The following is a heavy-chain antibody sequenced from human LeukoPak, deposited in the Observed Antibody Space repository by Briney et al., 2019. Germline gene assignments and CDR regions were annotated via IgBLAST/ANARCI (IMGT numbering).Heavy chain of an antibody. D-gene: IGHD6-19*01. Sequence: SETLSLTCTVSGGSISSYYWSWIRQPPGKGLEWIGYIYTSGSTNYNPSLKSRVTISVDTSKTQFSLKLSSVTAADTAVYYCARWHSSGWDTQSYFDYWGKGPLVTVS. CDR3: ARWHSSGWDTQSYFDY. CDR1: GGSISSYY. CDR2: IYTSGST. V-gene: IGHV4-4*09. J-gene: IGHJ4*02.